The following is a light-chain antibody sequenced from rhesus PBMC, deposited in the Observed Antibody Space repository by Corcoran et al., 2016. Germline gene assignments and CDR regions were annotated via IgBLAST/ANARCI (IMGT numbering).Light chain of an antibody. CDR2: KAS. V-gene: IGKV1-25*01. CDR1: QGIRSY. CDR3: QRPNSDPPA. Sequence: DIQMTQSPSSLYASVGDTVTITCRASQGIRSYLAWYQQKPGKAPKLLSYKASTLQSGGPSRFSGSGSATDCTLTIGSLQPEYFATYYCQRPNSDPPAFDGGTKVELK. J-gene: IGKJ4*01.